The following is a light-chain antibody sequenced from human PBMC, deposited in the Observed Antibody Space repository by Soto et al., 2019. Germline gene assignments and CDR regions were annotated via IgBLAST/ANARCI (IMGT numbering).Light chain of an antibody. CDR1: QRISKY. CDR3: QQTYASPLT. CDR2: GAT. V-gene: IGKV1-39*01. Sequence: DIQLTQSPSSLSASVGDRVTITCRASQRISKYVSWYQQKSGKAPKLLIYGATSLLSGVPSRFSGGGSGTDFTLTVSSLQREDFATYYCQQTYASPLTFGGGTKVDIK. J-gene: IGKJ4*01.